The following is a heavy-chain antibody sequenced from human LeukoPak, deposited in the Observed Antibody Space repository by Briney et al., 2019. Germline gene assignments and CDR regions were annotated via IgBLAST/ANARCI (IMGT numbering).Heavy chain of an antibody. J-gene: IGHJ1*01. CDR2: ISSSSTTI. D-gene: IGHD4-17*01. Sequence: GGSLRLSCAGSGFTFSSYSMNWVRQAPGKGLEWVSYISSSSTTIYYADSVKGRFTISRDNAKNSLYLQMNSLRAEDTAVYYCAKEIYGDSTGGRFQHWGQGTLVTVSS. V-gene: IGHV3-48*01. CDR3: AKEIYGDSTGGRFQH. CDR1: GFTFSSYS.